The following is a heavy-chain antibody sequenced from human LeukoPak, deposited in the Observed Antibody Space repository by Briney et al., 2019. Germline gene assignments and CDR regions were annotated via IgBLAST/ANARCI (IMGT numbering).Heavy chain of an antibody. J-gene: IGHJ4*02. CDR2: IYTGGNT. Sequence: MSSETLSLTCTVSGGSISSYYWNWIRQPAGKGLEWIGRIYTGGNTNYNPSLKSRVTMSVDTSKNQLSLRLSSVTAADTAVYYCARGRVTIFGVVTIGSFDYWGQGTLVTVSS. D-gene: IGHD3-3*01. CDR1: GGSISSYY. CDR3: ARGRVTIFGVVTIGSFDY. V-gene: IGHV4-4*07.